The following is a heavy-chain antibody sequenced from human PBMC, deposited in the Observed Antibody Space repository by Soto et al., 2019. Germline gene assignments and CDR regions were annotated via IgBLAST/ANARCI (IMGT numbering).Heavy chain of an antibody. D-gene: IGHD6-13*01. CDR2: IYYSETT. Sequence: PSETLSLTCTVSGVSISSGDYYWSWIRQTPGKGLEWIGYIYYSETTYYNPSLKSRVTISGDTSKNQFSLKLSSVTAADTAVYYCATTLKVSSWFFDYWGHGTLVTVSS. CDR3: ATTLKVSSWFFDY. V-gene: IGHV4-30-4*01. J-gene: IGHJ4*01. CDR1: GVSISSGDYY.